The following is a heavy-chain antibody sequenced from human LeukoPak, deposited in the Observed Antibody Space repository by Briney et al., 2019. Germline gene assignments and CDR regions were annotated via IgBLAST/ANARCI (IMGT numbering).Heavy chain of an antibody. CDR2: ISGSGGST. CDR3: AKNPPYYDFWSGYFDY. V-gene: IGHV3-23*01. Sequence: GGTLRLSCAASGFTFSSYGMSWVRQAPGKGLEWVSAISGSGGSTYYADSVKGRFTISRDNSKNTLYLQMNSLRAEDTAVYYCAKNPPYYDFWSGYFDYWGQGTLVTVS. J-gene: IGHJ4*02. D-gene: IGHD3-3*01. CDR1: GFTFSSYG.